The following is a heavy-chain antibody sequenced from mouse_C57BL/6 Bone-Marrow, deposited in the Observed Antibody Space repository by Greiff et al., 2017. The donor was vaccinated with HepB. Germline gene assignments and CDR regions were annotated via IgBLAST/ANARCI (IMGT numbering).Heavy chain of an antibody. CDR2: INPGSGGT. V-gene: IGHV1-54*01. CDR1: GYAFTNYL. D-gene: IGHD4-1*01. Sequence: VQLQQSGAELVRPGTSVKVSCKASGYAFTNYLIEWVKQRPGQGLEWIGVINPGSGGTNYNETFKGKAKLTADKSSSTAYMQLSSLTSEDSAVYFCARSKANWYYFDYWGQGTTLTVSS. CDR3: ARSKANWYYFDY. J-gene: IGHJ2*01.